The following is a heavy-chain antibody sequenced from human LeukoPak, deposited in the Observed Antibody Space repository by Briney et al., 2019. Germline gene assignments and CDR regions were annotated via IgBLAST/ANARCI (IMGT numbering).Heavy chain of an antibody. J-gene: IGHJ4*02. CDR3: TRDFQWTFDC. D-gene: IGHD6-19*01. CDR2: ITSEAYGGTT. CDR1: GFSFGDYA. V-gene: IGHV3-49*03. Sequence: GGSLRLSCTTSGFSFGDYAMSWFRQAPGKGLEWVGFITSEAYGGTTEYAASVKGRFTISRDDSKSIAYLQMNSLKTEDTAVYYCTRDFQWTFDCWGQRTLVTVSS.